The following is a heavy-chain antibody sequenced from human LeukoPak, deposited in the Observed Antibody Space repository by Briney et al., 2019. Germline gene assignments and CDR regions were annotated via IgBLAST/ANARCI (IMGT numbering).Heavy chain of an antibody. CDR2: IRYDGNNK. V-gene: IGHV3-30*02. CDR3: AKVRYCSGVNCYPDDN. Sequence: GGSLRLSCAASGFAFSGYGMHWVRQAPGKGLNWVAFIRYDGNNKYYADSVKGRFTISRDNSKNMLYLEMNSLSTEDTAVYYCAKVRYCSGVNCYPDDNWGQGTLVTVSS. D-gene: IGHD2-15*01. J-gene: IGHJ4*02. CDR1: GFAFSGYG.